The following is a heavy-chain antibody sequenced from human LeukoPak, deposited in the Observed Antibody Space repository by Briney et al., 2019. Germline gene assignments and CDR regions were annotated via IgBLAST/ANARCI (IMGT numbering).Heavy chain of an antibody. CDR3: ARDGGRITMIVVADAFDI. CDR1: GFTVSSNY. V-gene: IGHV3-66*01. CDR2: IYSGGST. D-gene: IGHD3-22*01. J-gene: IGHJ3*02. Sequence: GGSLRLSCAASGFTVSSNYMSWVRQAPGKGLEWVSVIYSGGSTYYADSVKGRFTISRDNSKNTLYLQMNSLRAEDTAVYYCARDGGRITMIVVADAFDIWGQGTMVTVSS.